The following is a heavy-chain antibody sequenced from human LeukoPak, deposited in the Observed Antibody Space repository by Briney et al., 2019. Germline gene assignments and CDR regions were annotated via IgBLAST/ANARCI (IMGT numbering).Heavy chain of an antibody. Sequence: SETLSLTCTVSGGSISSHYWSWIRQPPGKGLEWIGYIYYSGSTNYNPSLKSRVTISVDTSKNQFSLKLSSVTAADTAVYYCARIYYYDSSGYYPSTYYFDYWGQGTLVTVSS. J-gene: IGHJ4*02. V-gene: IGHV4-59*11. CDR2: IYYSGST. CDR1: GGSISSHY. CDR3: ARIYYYDSSGYYPSTYYFDY. D-gene: IGHD3-22*01.